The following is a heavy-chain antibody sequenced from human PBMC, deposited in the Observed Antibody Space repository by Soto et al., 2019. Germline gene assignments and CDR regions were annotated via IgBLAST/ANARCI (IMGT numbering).Heavy chain of an antibody. V-gene: IGHV4-39*01. CDR3: ARLGSSGWYQGSYFDY. CDR2: IKSSGST. D-gene: IGHD6-19*01. CDR1: GGSITRNDHY. Sequence: QLQLQESGPGLVRPSETLSLICTVSGGSITRNDHYWGWIRQSPGKGLEWIGDIKSSGSTNYNQSLKRRVSMSVETSKNQFSLKMNSVTAADTAVYYCARLGSSGWYQGSYFDYWGQGTLVTVSS. J-gene: IGHJ4*02.